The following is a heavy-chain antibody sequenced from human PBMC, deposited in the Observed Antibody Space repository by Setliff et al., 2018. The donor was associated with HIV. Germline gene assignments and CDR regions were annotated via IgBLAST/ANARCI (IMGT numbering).Heavy chain of an antibody. D-gene: IGHD3-10*01. CDR1: GFTFHDYD. CDR2: INWNGGNT. J-gene: IGHJ6*03. Sequence: GGSLRLSCAASGFTFHDYDMTWVRQGPGKGLEWVSGINWNGGNTDYADSVKGRFTISRDNAKNSLYLQMNSLRAEDTALYYCARGRLLWSGSYYYYYMDVWGKGTTVTVSS. CDR3: ARGRLLWSGSYYYYYMDV. V-gene: IGHV3-20*04.